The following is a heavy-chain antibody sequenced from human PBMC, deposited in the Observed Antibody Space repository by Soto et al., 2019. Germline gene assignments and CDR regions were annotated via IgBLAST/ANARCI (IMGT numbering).Heavy chain of an antibody. D-gene: IGHD3-10*01. Sequence: QITLKESGPTLVKPTQTRTLTCAFSGFSLNTRGVGVGWIRQPPGKALEWLALIYWDNDKRYSPSLKSRLTITKDTPNNHVVLMMTDMDPVDTATYYCAHNNYYGSGSVYWGQGTLVTVSS. CDR2: IYWDNDK. J-gene: IGHJ4*02. V-gene: IGHV2-5*02. CDR1: GFSLNTRGVG. CDR3: AHNNYYGSGSVY.